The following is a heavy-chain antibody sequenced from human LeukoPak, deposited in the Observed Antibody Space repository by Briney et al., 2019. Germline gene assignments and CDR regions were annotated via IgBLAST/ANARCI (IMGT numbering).Heavy chain of an antibody. Sequence: ASVKVSCKATGYTFTSYGISWVRQAPGQGLEWMGWISACNGNTNYAQKLQGRVTMTTDTSTSTAYMELRSLRSDDTAVYYCARARYFDWEEHWGQGTLVTVSS. CDR1: GYTFTSYG. J-gene: IGHJ4*02. CDR3: ARARYFDWEEH. V-gene: IGHV1-18*04. CDR2: ISACNGNT. D-gene: IGHD3-9*01.